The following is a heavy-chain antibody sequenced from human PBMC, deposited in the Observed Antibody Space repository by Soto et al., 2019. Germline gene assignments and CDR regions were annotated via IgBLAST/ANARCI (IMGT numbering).Heavy chain of an antibody. V-gene: IGHV4-30-4*01. J-gene: IGHJ4*02. CDR3: ARSAIPSILFDY. CDR1: GGSISSGDYY. CDR2: IYYSGST. D-gene: IGHD2-2*01. Sequence: PSETLSLTCTVSGGSISSGDYYWSWIRQPPGKGLEWIGYIYYSGSTYYNPSLKSRVTISVDTSKNQFSLKLSSVTAADTAVYYCARSAIPSILFDYWGQGTLVTVSS.